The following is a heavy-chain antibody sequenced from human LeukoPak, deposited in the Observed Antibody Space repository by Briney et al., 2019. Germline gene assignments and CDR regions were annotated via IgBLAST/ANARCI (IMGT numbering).Heavy chain of an antibody. D-gene: IGHD3-22*01. Sequence: SETLSLTCTVSGGSISSSSYYWGWIRQPPGKGLEWIGSIYYSGSTYYNPSLKSRVTISVDTSKNQFSLKLSSVTAADTAVYYCARRYYDSSGYFDYWGQGTLFTVSS. CDR3: ARRYYDSSGYFDY. J-gene: IGHJ4*02. V-gene: IGHV4-39*01. CDR2: IYYSGST. CDR1: GGSISSSSYY.